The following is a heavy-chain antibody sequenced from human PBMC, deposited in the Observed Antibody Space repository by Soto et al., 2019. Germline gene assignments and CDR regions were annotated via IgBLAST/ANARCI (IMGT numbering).Heavy chain of an antibody. Sequence: DVQLLESGGGLVQPGGSLRLSCAASGFSFSKYAMIWVRQAPGKGQEWVSGITGSGGTIEYTASMKGRFTISRDNSKNTVYLQMNSLSAEDTAMYYCAKDAVPGDGLWLVSDWGQGTQVTVS. CDR2: ITGSGGTI. J-gene: IGHJ4*02. CDR1: GFSFSKYA. V-gene: IGHV3-23*01. D-gene: IGHD2-21*02. CDR3: AKDAVPGDGLWLVSD.